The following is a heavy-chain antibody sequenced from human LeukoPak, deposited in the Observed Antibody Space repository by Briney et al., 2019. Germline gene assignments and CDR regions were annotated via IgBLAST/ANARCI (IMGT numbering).Heavy chain of an antibody. Sequence: GGSLRLSCAASGFTFSSYSMNWVRQAPGKGLEWVSSISSSGSYIYYADSVKGRFTISRDNSKNTLYLQMNSLRAEDTAVYYCARDYDCSSTSCYDYWGQGTLVTVSS. CDR2: ISSSGSYI. V-gene: IGHV3-21*01. D-gene: IGHD2-2*01. CDR3: ARDYDCSSTSCYDY. J-gene: IGHJ4*02. CDR1: GFTFSSYS.